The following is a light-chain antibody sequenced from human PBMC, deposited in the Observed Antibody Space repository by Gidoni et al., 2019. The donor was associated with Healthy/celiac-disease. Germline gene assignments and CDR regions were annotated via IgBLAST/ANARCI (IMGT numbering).Light chain of an antibody. CDR1: QDIRNQ. CDR2: TVS. CDR3: LQYYTYPFT. V-gene: IGKV1-6*01. Sequence: AIQMTQSPSSLSASVGDRVTITCRASQDIRNQLGWYQQKPGKAPKLLISTVSRLQSGVPSRFSGSASGTDFTLAINSLQSEDFATYYCLQYYTYPFTFGPGAKVDLE. J-gene: IGKJ3*01.